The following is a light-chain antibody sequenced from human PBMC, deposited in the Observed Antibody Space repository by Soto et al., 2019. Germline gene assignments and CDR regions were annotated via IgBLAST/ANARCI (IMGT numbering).Light chain of an antibody. V-gene: IGKV1-27*01. Sequence: DIQLTQSPSSLSASVGDRVTITCRASQGIGNFLAWYQQKPGKVPKLLISAATLQSGVPSRFSGSGSGTDFTLTITSLQPEDVATYYCQQLNSYPLTFGGGTKVEIK. CDR2: AA. J-gene: IGKJ4*01. CDR1: QGIGNF. CDR3: QQLNSYPLT.